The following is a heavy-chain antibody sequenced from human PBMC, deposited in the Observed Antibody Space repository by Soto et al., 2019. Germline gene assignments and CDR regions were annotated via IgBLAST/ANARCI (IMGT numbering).Heavy chain of an antibody. Sequence: ASVKVSCKASGYTFTGYYMHWVRQAPGQGLEWMGWINPNSGGTNYAQKFQGWVTMTRDTSISTAYMELSRLRSDDTAVYYCAKDDKPWQYYFDYWGQGTLVTVSS. CDR2: INPNSGGT. CDR1: GYTFTGYY. D-gene: IGHD3-22*01. V-gene: IGHV1-2*04. J-gene: IGHJ4*02. CDR3: AKDDKPWQYYFDY.